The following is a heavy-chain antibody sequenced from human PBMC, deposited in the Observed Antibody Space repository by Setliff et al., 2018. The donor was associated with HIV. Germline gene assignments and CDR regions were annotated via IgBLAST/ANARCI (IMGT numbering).Heavy chain of an antibody. CDR3: AKDRRYYYGSGSYAAET. V-gene: IGHV3-23*01. CDR2: ISGSGIGS. CDR1: GFTFSRYA. Sequence: GGSLRLSCAASGFTFSRYAMTWVRQAPGKGLEWVSAISGSGIGSYYPASVKGRFTISRDNSKNTLFLQMNSLSAEDTAVYYCAKDRRYYYGSGSYAAETWGQGTLVTVSS. J-gene: IGHJ5*02. D-gene: IGHD3-10*01.